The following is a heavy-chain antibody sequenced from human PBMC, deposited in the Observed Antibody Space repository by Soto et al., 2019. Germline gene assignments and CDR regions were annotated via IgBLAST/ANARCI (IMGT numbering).Heavy chain of an antibody. CDR2: IYYSGST. J-gene: IGHJ4*02. CDR3: AGSHDYGDYEPSFDY. CDR1: GGSISSYY. V-gene: IGHV4-59*01. Sequence: SETLSLTCTVSGGSISSYYWSWIRQPPGKGLEWIGYIYYSGSTNYNPSLKSRVTISVDTSKNQFSLKLSSVTAADTAVYYCAGSHDYGDYEPSFDYWGQGTLVTVSS. D-gene: IGHD4-17*01.